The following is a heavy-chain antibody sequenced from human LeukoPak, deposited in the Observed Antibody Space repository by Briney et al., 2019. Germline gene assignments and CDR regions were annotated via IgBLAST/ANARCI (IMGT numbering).Heavy chain of an antibody. D-gene: IGHD6-6*01. CDR2: ISSSSSTI. V-gene: IGHV3-48*01. Sequence: GGSLRLSCAASGFTFSSYSMNWVRQVPGKGLEWVSYISSSSSTIYYADSVKGRFTISRDNAKNSLYLQMNSLRAEDTAVYYCARDLNRYSSSSKMGYWGQGTLVTVSS. CDR1: GFTFSSYS. CDR3: ARDLNRYSSSSKMGY. J-gene: IGHJ4*02.